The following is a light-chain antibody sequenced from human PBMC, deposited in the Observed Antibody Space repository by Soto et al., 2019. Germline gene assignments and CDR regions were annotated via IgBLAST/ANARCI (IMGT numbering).Light chain of an antibody. CDR2: DAS. CDR3: QQRSNWPPIT. CDR1: QSVKTF. V-gene: IGKV3-11*01. J-gene: IGKJ5*01. Sequence: EIVLTHSPATLSLSPCERATLSFSASQSVKTFLVWYQQRPGQPPRLLIHDASHRAAGIPARFSGSGFGTDFTLTISSLEPEDAAVYYCQQRSNWPPITFGQGTRLEIK.